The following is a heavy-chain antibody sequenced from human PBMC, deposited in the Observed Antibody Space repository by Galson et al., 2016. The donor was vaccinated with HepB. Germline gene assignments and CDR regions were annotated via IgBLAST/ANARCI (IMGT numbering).Heavy chain of an antibody. V-gene: IGHV1-3*01. CDR1: GYTFTNYA. CDR3: ARDRGYSSGWYGGVGDYQYYYGMDV. J-gene: IGHJ6*02. D-gene: IGHD6-19*01. Sequence: SVKVSCKASGYTFTNYAMHWVRQAPGQRLEWMGWINAGNGYTKYSQNFQGRVTITRDTSASTAYMDLSSLRSEDTAVYYCARDRGYSSGWYGGVGDYQYYYGMDVRGRGTTATVSS. CDR2: INAGNGYT.